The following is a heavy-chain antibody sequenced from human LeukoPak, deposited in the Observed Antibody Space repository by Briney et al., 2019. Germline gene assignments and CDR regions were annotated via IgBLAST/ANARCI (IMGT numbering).Heavy chain of an antibody. J-gene: IGHJ5*02. D-gene: IGHD1-1*01. CDR2: IYYTGST. Sequence: SETLSLTCSVSGASVNGRYWMWIRQPPGKGPEWIGYIYYTGSTTYNPSLKSRVTLSVDTSKNQLSLKLTSVTAAYTAVYFCAAGGGRHNSDGNWLDPWGQGILVTVSS. V-gene: IGHV4-59*02. CDR3: AAGGGRHNSDGNWLDP. CDR1: GASVNGRY.